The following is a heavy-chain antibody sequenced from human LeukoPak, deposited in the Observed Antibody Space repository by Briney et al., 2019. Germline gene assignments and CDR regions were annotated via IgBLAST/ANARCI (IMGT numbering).Heavy chain of an antibody. D-gene: IGHD3-10*01. Sequence: PGGSLRLSCAASGFTFSDYALGWVRQAPGRGLEWVATLSGSGAGTYYSDSVKGRFTISRDNSKNTLYLQMNSLRAEDTAVYYCARGGSGSTYYYYGMDVWGQGTTVTVSS. J-gene: IGHJ6*02. CDR1: GFTFSDYA. CDR3: ARGGSGSTYYYYGMDV. V-gene: IGHV3-23*01. CDR2: LSGSGAGT.